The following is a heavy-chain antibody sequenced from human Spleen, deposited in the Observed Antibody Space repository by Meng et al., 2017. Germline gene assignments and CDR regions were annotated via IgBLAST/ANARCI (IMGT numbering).Heavy chain of an antibody. J-gene: IGHJ4*02. CDR3: AKVWQWLTLVDH. V-gene: IGHV3-23*01. D-gene: IGHD6-19*01. CDR2: ISGKGENT. CDR1: GLTFRSHA. Sequence: GESLKISCAASGLTFRSHAMTWVRQAPGKELEWVSTISGKGENTYYADSVKGRFTISRDNSQNTLYLQMNSLRADDTAVYYCAKVWQWLTLVDHWGQGTLVTVSS.